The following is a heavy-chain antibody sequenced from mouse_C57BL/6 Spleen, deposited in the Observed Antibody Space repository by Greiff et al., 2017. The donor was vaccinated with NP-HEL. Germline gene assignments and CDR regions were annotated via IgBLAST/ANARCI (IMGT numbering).Heavy chain of an antibody. CDR1: GFSLTSSG. J-gene: IGHJ2*01. Sequence: QVQLKESGPGLVAPSQSLSITCTVSGFSLTSSGVSWVRQPPGKGLVWLGVIWCAGCTNYHSALISRLSISKYNSKSQVFLKLNSLQTDDTATYYWAKTGLLYCVDYWGQGTTLTVSS. D-gene: IGHD4-1*01. CDR2: IWCAGCT. V-gene: IGHV2-3*01. CDR3: AKTGLLYCVDY.